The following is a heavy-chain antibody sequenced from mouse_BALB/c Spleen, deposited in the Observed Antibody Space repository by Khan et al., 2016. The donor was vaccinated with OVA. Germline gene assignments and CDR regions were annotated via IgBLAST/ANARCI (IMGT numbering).Heavy chain of an antibody. Sequence: QVQLQQSGAELVRPGVSVKISCKGSGYTFSDYAMHWVKQSPAKSLEWIGVISTYYGDANYNQKFKGKATMTVDKSSSTAYMELARLTPEDSAIYCCARSQSGFDYWGQGTLVTVS. CDR1: GYTFSDYA. V-gene: IGHV1S137*01. J-gene: IGHJ3*01. CDR3: ARSQSGFDY. CDR2: ISTYYGDA.